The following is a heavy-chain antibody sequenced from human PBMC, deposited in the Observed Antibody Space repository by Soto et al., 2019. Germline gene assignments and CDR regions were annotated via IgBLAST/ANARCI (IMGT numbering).Heavy chain of an antibody. V-gene: IGHV1-3*01. CDR2: INAGNGNT. D-gene: IGHD3-22*01. CDR1: GYTFTSYA. Sequence: GASVKVSCKASGYTFTSYAMHWVRQAPGQRLEWMGWINAGNGNTKYSQKFQGRVTITRDTSASTAYMELSSLRSEDTAVYYCAREDLIVVVIPRGMDVWGQGTTVTVS. CDR3: AREDLIVVVIPRGMDV. J-gene: IGHJ6*02.